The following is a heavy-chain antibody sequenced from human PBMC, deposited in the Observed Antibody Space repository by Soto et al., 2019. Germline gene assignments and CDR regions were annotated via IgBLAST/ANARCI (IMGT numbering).Heavy chain of an antibody. CDR2: IWYDGSNK. V-gene: IGHV3-33*01. D-gene: IGHD2-21*02. J-gene: IGHJ6*02. CDR1: GFTFSSYG. CDR3: AHTAYYYYGMDV. Sequence: QVQLVESGGGVVQPGRSLRLSRAASGFTFSSYGMHWVRQAPGKGLEWVAVIWYDGSNKYYADSVKGRFTISRDNSKNTLYLQMNSLRAEDTAVYYCAHTAYYYYGMDVWGQGTTVTVSS.